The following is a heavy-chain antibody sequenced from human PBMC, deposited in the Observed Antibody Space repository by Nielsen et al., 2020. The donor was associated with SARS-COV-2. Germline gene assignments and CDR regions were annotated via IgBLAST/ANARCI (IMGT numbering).Heavy chain of an antibody. CDR3: ARDQTVGSQWLVLGDAFDI. V-gene: IGHV3-48*04. D-gene: IGHD6-19*01. Sequence: GESLKISCAASGFTFSSYSMNWVRQAPGKGLEWVSYISSSSSTIYYADSVKGRFTISRDNAKNSLYLQMNSLRAEDTAVYYCARDQTVGSQWLVLGDAFDIWGQGTMVIVSS. J-gene: IGHJ3*02. CDR1: GFTFSSYS. CDR2: ISSSSSTI.